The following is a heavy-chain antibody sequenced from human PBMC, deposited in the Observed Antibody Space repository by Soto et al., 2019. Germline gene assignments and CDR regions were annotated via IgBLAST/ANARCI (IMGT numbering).Heavy chain of an antibody. CDR1: AYTFTNSG. CDR2: ISTYNGNT. J-gene: IGHJ4*02. D-gene: IGHD6-19*01. Sequence: ASVKVSCKTPAYTFTNSGICWVRQAPGQGLEWMGWISTYNGNTNYAQRFQGRVTMTKDTSTSTAYMELGSLTSDDTAVYYCGLGTRTFDLWGQGTLVTVSS. CDR3: GLGTRTFDL. V-gene: IGHV1-18*04.